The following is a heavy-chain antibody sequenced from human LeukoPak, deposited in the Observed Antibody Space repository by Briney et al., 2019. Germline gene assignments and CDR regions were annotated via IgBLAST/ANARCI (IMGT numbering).Heavy chain of an antibody. V-gene: IGHV1-2*02. CDR2: INPNSGAT. Sequence: APVKVSCKASGYTFTGYYMHWVRQAPGQGLEWMGWINPNSGATNYAQKSQGRVTMTRDTSISTAYMELRRLRSDDTAVYYCARVASIWGGGFDYWGQGTLVTVSS. CDR1: GYTFTGYY. D-gene: IGHD3-16*01. CDR3: ARVASIWGGGFDY. J-gene: IGHJ4*02.